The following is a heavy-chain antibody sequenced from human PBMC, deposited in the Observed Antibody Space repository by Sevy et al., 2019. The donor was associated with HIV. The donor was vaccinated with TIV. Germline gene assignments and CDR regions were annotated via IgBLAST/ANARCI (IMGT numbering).Heavy chain of an antibody. CDR3: ATASITMIVVASSGADAFDI. J-gene: IGHJ3*02. Sequence: ASVKVSCKVSGYTLTELSMHWVRQAPGKGLEWMGGFDPEDGETIYAQKFQGRVTMTEDTSTDTVYMELSSLRSEDTAVYYCATASITMIVVASSGADAFDIWGQGTMVTVSS. CDR2: FDPEDGET. CDR1: GYTLTELS. D-gene: IGHD3-22*01. V-gene: IGHV1-24*01.